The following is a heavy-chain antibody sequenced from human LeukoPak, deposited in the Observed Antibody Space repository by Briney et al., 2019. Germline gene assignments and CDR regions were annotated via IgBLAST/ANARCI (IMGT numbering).Heavy chain of an antibody. CDR2: INHSGST. Sequence: SETLSLTCAVYGGSFSGYYWSWIRQPPGKGLEWIGEINHSGSTNYNPSLKSRVTISVDTFKNQFSLKLSSVTAADTAVYYCARGLPVAARLAWFDPWGQGTLVTVSS. CDR1: GGSFSGYY. CDR3: ARGLPVAARLAWFDP. J-gene: IGHJ5*02. D-gene: IGHD6-6*01. V-gene: IGHV4-34*01.